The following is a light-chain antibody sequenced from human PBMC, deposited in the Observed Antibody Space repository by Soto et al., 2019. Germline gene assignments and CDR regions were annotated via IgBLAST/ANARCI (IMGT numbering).Light chain of an antibody. J-gene: IGKJ1*01. CDR1: QSISSY. Sequence: DIQMTQSPSSLSASVGDRVTIPCRASQSISSYLNWYQQKPGKAPKLLIYAASSLQSGVPSRFSGSGSGTDFTLTISSLQPEDFATYYCQQSYSTLAAFGQGTKVDI. V-gene: IGKV1-39*01. CDR3: QQSYSTLAA. CDR2: AAS.